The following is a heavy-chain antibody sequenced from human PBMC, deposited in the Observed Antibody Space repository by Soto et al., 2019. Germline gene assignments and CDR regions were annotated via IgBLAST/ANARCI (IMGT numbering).Heavy chain of an antibody. J-gene: IGHJ3*02. CDR1: GFTFNNYA. D-gene: IGHD1-26*01. CDR3: ARDSGSYYLEHDAFDI. Sequence: PGGSLRLSCAASGFTFNNYAMGWVRQAPGKGLEWVSAITGSGSDTYYVDSVKGRFTISRDNSKSTLYLQVNSLRAEDTAVYYCARDSGSYYLEHDAFDIWGQGTMVTVSS. V-gene: IGHV3-23*01. CDR2: ITGSGSDT.